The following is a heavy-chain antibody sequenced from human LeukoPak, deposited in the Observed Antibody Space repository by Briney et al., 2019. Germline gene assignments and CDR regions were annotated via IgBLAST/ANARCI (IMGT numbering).Heavy chain of an antibody. Sequence: PGGSLRLSCAVSGFTFRSYAMSWVRQAPGKGLEWVSAISGSGSRTYHPASVTGRFTIPSDNSQHTLFLQMDCLGAEAPAVVSYSKSYSSGWYFDYWGQGTLVTVSS. CDR1: GFTFRSYA. CDR2: ISGSGSRT. V-gene: IGHV3-23*01. CDR3: SKSYSSGWYFDY. J-gene: IGHJ4*02. D-gene: IGHD6-19*01.